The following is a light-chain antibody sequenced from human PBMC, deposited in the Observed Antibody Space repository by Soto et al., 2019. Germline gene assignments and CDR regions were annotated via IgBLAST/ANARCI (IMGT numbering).Light chain of an antibody. J-gene: IGKJ1*01. CDR1: QSVSSSY. Sequence: EIVLTQSPGTLSLSPGERATLSCRASQSVSSSYLAWYQQKPGQAPRLLIYDASSRATGIPDRFSGSGSGTDFTLTISRLEPEDFAVYYCHQYGSSPETCGQGPKVDIK. V-gene: IGKV3-20*01. CDR3: HQYGSSPET. CDR2: DAS.